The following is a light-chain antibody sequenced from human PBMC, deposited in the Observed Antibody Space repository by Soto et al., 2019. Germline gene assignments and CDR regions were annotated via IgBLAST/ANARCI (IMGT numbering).Light chain of an antibody. CDR2: TVS. CDR3: LQFNSSPFT. CDR1: QDIRSS. J-gene: IGKJ4*01. V-gene: IGKV1-9*01. Sequence: DIQLSQSPSFLSASVGDRLTITCRASQDIRSSLAWYQQKPGKAPNLLIYTVSTLQSGVPSRFSGSRSGTEFTLTISSLQPEDFATYYCLQFNSSPFTFGGGTKMEI.